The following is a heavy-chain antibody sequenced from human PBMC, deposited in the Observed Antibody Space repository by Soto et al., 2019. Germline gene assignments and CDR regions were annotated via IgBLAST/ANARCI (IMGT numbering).Heavy chain of an antibody. D-gene: IGHD3-3*01. CDR3: AKDHYEFWSGPHFDY. CDR2: ISGSGTFT. CDR1: GFTFRNYA. J-gene: IGHJ4*02. Sequence: EVQLLVSGGDLVQPRGSLRLSWAASGFTFRNYAMSWVRQAPGKGLEWVSVISGSGTFTYYADSVKGRFTISRDNSKNTLYLQMNSLRAEDTAVYYCAKDHYEFWSGPHFDYWGQGTLVTVSS. V-gene: IGHV3-23*01.